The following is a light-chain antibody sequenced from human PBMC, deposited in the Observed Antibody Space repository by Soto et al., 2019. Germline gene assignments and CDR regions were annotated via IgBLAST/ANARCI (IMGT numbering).Light chain of an antibody. Sequence: QSALTQPPSASGSPGQSVAISCTGTSSDVGGYNYVSWYQQHPGKAPKLMIYEVVQRPSGVPDRFSGSKSGNTASLTVSGLQAADEADYFCKSYAGSNTYVFGSGTQLTVL. V-gene: IGLV2-8*01. CDR1: SSDVGGYNY. J-gene: IGLJ1*01. CDR3: KSYAGSNTYV. CDR2: EVV.